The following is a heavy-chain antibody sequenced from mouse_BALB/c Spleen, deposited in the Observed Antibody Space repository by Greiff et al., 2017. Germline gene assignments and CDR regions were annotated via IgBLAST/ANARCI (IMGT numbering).Heavy chain of an antibody. Sequence: VQLQQSGAELAKPGASVKMSCKASGYTFTSYWMHWVKQRPGQGLEWIGYINPSTGYTEYNQKFKDKATLTADKSSSTAYMELSSLTSEDSAVYYCTRRSSGYVGYFDYWGQGTTLTVSS. V-gene: IGHV1-7*01. D-gene: IGHD3-1*01. CDR1: GYTFTSYW. CDR3: TRRSSGYVGYFDY. CDR2: INPSTGYT. J-gene: IGHJ2*01.